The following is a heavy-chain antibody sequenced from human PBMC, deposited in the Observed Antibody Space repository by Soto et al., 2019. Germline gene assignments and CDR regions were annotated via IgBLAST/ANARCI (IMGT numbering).Heavy chain of an antibody. CDR1: GFTFDDYA. J-gene: IGHJ5*02. V-gene: IGHV3-23*01. CDR3: AKDWIWDSNWFDP. CDR2: ISCSSGST. Sequence: PGGSLRLSCAASGFTFDDYAMHWVRQAPGKGLEWVSGISCSSGSTYYADSVKGRFTISRDNSKNTLYLQMNSLRAEDTAVYYCAKDWIWDSNWFDPWGQGTLVTVSS. D-gene: IGHD2-2*03.